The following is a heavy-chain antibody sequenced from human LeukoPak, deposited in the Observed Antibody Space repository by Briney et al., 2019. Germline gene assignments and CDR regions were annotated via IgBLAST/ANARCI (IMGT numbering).Heavy chain of an antibody. CDR1: GFTFSSYS. D-gene: IGHD3-16*02. V-gene: IGHV3-21*01. CDR2: ISSSSSYI. Sequence: GGSLRLSCAASGFTFSSYSMNWVRRAPGKGLEWVSSISSSSSYIYYADSVKGRFTISRDNAKNSLYLQMNSLRAEDTAVYYCASIPYDYVWGSYRYPNDAFDIWGQGTMVTVSS. J-gene: IGHJ3*02. CDR3: ASIPYDYVWGSYRYPNDAFDI.